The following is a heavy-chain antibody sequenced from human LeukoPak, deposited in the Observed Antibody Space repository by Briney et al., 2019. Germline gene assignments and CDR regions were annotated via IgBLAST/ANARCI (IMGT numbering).Heavy chain of an antibody. D-gene: IGHD5-18*01. Sequence: SVKVSCKASGGTFSSYAISWVRQAPGQGLEWMGGIIPIFGTANYAQKFQGRVTITADESTSTAYMELSSLRSEDTAVYYCARDPNLVDTAMDPFDYWGQGTLVTVSS. CDR1: GGTFSSYA. CDR2: IIPIFGTA. CDR3: ARDPNLVDTAMDPFDY. J-gene: IGHJ4*02. V-gene: IGHV1-69*01.